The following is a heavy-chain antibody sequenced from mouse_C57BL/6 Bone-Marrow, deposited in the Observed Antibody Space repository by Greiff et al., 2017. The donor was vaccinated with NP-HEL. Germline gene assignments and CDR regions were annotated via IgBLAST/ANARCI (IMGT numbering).Heavy chain of an antibody. Sequence: VQLQQSGAELVRPGASVKLSCKASGYTFTDYCIHWVKQRPGQGLEWIARIYPGRGNTYYNEKFKGKATLTADKASSTSYMPISSLTSEDSAVYFCARSCHYYSNYVDAMDDWGQGTTVTVSS. D-gene: IGHD2-5*01. J-gene: IGHJ4*01. CDR1: GYTFTDYC. CDR2: IYPGRGNT. CDR3: ARSCHYYSNYVDAMDD. V-gene: IGHV1-76*01.